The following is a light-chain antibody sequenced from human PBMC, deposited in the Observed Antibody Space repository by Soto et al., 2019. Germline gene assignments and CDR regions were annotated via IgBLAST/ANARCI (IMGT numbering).Light chain of an antibody. CDR3: QQYNDWPPFT. CDR2: GAS. CDR1: QTVSSN. V-gene: IGKV3-15*01. Sequence: EIVMTQSPATLSVSPGERATLSCRASQTVSSNLAWYQQKPGQAPRLLIHGASTRAAGIPARFSGSGSGTEFTLNISSLQSEDFAVYYWQQYNDWPPFTVGPGTRVDIK. J-gene: IGKJ3*01.